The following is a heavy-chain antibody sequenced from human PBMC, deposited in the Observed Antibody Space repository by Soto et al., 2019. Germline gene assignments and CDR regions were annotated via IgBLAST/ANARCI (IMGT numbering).Heavy chain of an antibody. D-gene: IGHD6-19*01. CDR3: AKDRPRGAVAGTWWFDP. J-gene: IGHJ5*02. CDR1: GFTFSSYA. Sequence: EVQLLESGGGLVQPGGSLRLSCAASGFTFSSYAMSWVRQAPGKGLEWVSAISGSGGGTYYADSVKGRFTISRDNSKNTLYLQMNSLRAEDTAVYYCAKDRPRGAVAGTWWFDPWGQGTLVTVSS. V-gene: IGHV3-23*01. CDR2: ISGSGGGT.